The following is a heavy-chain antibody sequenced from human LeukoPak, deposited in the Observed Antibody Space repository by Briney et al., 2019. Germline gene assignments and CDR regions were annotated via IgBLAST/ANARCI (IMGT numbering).Heavy chain of an antibody. D-gene: IGHD3-22*01. CDR1: GSGFSTYW. V-gene: IGHV5-51*01. CDR3: ARHSPRDSGNYYGDFDY. Sequence: GESLQISCKGSGSGFSTYWIAWVRQMPGKGLEWMGIIYPADSDTRYSPSFQGQVTISADKSISTAYLQWSSLKASDTAMYYCARHSPRDSGNYYGDFDYWGQGTRVIVSS. CDR2: IYPADSDT. J-gene: IGHJ4*02.